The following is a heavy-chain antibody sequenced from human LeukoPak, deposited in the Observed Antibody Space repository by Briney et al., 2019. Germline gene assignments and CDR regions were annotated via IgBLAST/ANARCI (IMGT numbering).Heavy chain of an antibody. CDR3: ASYYDILTRIWGDY. D-gene: IGHD3-9*01. CDR2: IYHSGST. V-gene: IGHV4-38-2*01. Sequence: PSETLSLTCAVSGYSISSGYYWGWIRQPPGKGLEWIGSIYHSGSTYYNPSLKSRVTISVDTSKNQFSLKLSSVTAADTAVYYCASYYDILTRIWGDYWGQGTLVTVSS. CDR1: GYSISSGYY. J-gene: IGHJ4*02.